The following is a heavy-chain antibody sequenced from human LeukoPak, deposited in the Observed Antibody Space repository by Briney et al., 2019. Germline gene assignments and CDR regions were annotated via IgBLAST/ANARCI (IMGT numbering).Heavy chain of an antibody. CDR2: ISSSSSYI. J-gene: IGHJ4*02. CDR1: GFTFSSYS. V-gene: IGHV3-21*01. Sequence: GGSLRLSCAASGFTFSSYSMNWVRQAPGKGLEWVSSISSSSSYIYYADSERRRFTISRDNDKHSLYLQMHSLRAEDAAVYCGARDLGGYSYGSHFDYWGQGTLVTVSS. CDR3: ARDLGGYSYGSHFDY. D-gene: IGHD5-18*01.